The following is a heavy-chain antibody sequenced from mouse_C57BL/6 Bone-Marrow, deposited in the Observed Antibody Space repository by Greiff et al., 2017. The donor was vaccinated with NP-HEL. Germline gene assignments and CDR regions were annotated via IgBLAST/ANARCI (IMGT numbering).Heavy chain of an antibody. CDR1: GFTFSSYG. J-gene: IGHJ3*01. D-gene: IGHD2-4*01. V-gene: IGHV5-6*01. CDR3: ASPYDYDVAWFAY. CDR2: ISSGGSYT. Sequence: EVNVVESGGDLVKPGGSLKLSCAASGFTFSSYGMSWVRQTPDKRLEWVATISSGGSYTYYPDSVKGRFTIPRDNAKNTLYLQMSSLKSEDTAMYYCASPYDYDVAWFAYWGQGTLVTVSA.